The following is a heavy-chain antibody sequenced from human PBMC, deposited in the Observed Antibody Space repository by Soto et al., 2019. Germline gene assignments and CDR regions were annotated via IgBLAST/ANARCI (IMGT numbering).Heavy chain of an antibody. V-gene: IGHV4-39*01. CDR1: GGSISSSSYY. D-gene: IGHD3-22*01. CDR2: IYYSGST. Sequence: PSETLSLTCTVSGGSISSSSYYWGWIRQPPGKGLEWIGSIYYSGSTYYNPSLKSRVTISVDTSKNQFSLKLSSVTAADTAVYYCARYYYDSSAYRTPYFDYWGQGTLVTVSS. CDR3: ARYYYDSSAYRTPYFDY. J-gene: IGHJ4*02.